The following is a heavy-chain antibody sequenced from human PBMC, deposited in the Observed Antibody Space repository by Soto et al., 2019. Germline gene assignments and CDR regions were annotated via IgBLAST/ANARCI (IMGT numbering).Heavy chain of an antibody. D-gene: IGHD2-2*01. Sequence: GASLNVSCRASGYTFTGYYMHWVRQAPGQGLEWMGWINPNSGGTNYAQKFQGWVTMTRDTSISTAYMELSRLRSDDTAVYYCARGGAIVVVPAANQGSWFDPWGQGTLVTVSS. J-gene: IGHJ5*02. CDR1: GYTFTGYY. CDR3: ARGGAIVVVPAANQGSWFDP. V-gene: IGHV1-2*04. CDR2: INPNSGGT.